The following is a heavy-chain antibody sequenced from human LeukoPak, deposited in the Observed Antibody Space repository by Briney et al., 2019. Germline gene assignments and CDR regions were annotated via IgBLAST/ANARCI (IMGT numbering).Heavy chain of an antibody. Sequence: GGSLRLSCAASGFTFSSYAMSWVRQAPGKGLEWVSAISGSGGSTYYADSVKGRFTISRDNSKNTLYLQMNSLRAEDTAVYYCTTDQIMITFGGAMQAFDIWGQGTMVTVSS. V-gene: IGHV3-23*01. J-gene: IGHJ3*02. CDR3: TTDQIMITFGGAMQAFDI. CDR2: ISGSGGST. CDR1: GFTFSSYA. D-gene: IGHD3-16*01.